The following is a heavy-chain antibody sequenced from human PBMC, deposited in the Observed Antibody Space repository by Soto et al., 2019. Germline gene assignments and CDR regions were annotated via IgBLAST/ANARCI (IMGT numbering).Heavy chain of an antibody. Sequence: PSETLSLTCAVYGGSFSGYYWSWIRQPPGKGLEWIGEINHSGSTNYNPSLKSRVTISVDTSKNQFSLKLSSVTAADTAVYYCARVGRTMVRGVILGYFDYWGQGTLVTVSS. V-gene: IGHV4-34*01. CDR1: GGSFSGYY. CDR3: ARVGRTMVRGVILGYFDY. CDR2: INHSGST. J-gene: IGHJ4*02. D-gene: IGHD3-10*01.